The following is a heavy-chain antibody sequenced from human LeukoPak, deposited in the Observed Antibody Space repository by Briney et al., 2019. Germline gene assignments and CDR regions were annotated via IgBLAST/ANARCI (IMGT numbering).Heavy chain of an antibody. V-gene: IGHV3-23*01. Sequence: GGSLRLSCAASGFTFSSYAMNWVRQAPGKGLEWVSTVSGNSGSTYYADSVKGRFTISRDNSKNTLYLQMNNLRAEDTAVYYCVKDREYSAYDSDYWGQGTLVTVSS. J-gene: IGHJ4*02. CDR2: VSGNSGST. CDR3: VKDREYSAYDSDY. D-gene: IGHD5-12*01. CDR1: GFTFSSYA.